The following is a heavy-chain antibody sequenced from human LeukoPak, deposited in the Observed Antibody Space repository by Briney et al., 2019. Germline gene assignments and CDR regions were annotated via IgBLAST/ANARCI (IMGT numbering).Heavy chain of an antibody. J-gene: IGHJ3*02. CDR2: ISYDGSNK. CDR1: GFTFSSYA. CDR3: ARARVVRGVMSGDAFDI. Sequence: GGSLRLSCAASGFTFSSYAMHWVRQAPGKGLEWVAVISYDGSNKYYADSVKGRFTISRDNSKTTLYLQMNSLRAEDTAVYYCARARVVRGVMSGDAFDIWGQGTMVTVSS. V-gene: IGHV3-30*04. D-gene: IGHD3-10*01.